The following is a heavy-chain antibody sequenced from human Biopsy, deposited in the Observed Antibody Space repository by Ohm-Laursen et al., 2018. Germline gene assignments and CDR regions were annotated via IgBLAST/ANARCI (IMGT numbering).Heavy chain of an antibody. Sequence: SDTLSLTCPVSGGSISSDYWSWIRQTPGKGLEWIGYIYYSGSTNCNPSLKSRVTISVDTSKNQFSLRLNSVTAADTAVYYCARATNSTGWPYYYFYGMDVWGQGTTVTVSS. CDR1: GGSISSDY. J-gene: IGHJ6*02. D-gene: IGHD2/OR15-2a*01. CDR2: IYYSGST. V-gene: IGHV4-59*07. CDR3: ARATNSTGWPYYYFYGMDV.